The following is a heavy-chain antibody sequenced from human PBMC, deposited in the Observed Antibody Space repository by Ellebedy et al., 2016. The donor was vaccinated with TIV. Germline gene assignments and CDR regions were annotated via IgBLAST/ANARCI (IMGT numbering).Heavy chain of an antibody. CDR2: IYYSGNT. CDR3: ARRKVTIPRADAYFDY. CDR1: GGSISSSSYY. V-gene: IGHV4-39*01. J-gene: IGHJ4*02. Sequence: GSLRLXCTVSGGSISSSSYYWGWIRQPPGKGLERIGSIYYSGNTYYNPSLKSRVTISIDTSKNQFSLRLSSVTAADTAIYHCARRKVTIPRADAYFDYWGQGILVTVPS. D-gene: IGHD3-3*01.